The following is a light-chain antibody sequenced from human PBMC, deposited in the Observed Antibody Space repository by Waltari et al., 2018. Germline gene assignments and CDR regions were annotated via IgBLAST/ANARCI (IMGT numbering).Light chain of an antibody. V-gene: IGKV1-39*01. CDR1: QNINNY. Sequence: IQMTQSPSSLSASVGDRVTITCRASQNINNYLNWYHQTPGKAPKLLIYATSNLQSGVPSRFSGSGSGTDFTLTISSLQPEDFATYYCQQSYAIPLTFGGGTKGEI. J-gene: IGKJ4*01. CDR2: ATS. CDR3: QQSYAIPLT.